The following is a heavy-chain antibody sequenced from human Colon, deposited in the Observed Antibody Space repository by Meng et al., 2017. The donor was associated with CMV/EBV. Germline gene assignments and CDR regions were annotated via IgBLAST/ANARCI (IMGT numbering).Heavy chain of an antibody. J-gene: IGHJ4*02. CDR1: GDSVTVGSHY. V-gene: IGHV4-61*01. CDR3: ARTRGDYYFDY. D-gene: IGHD3-16*01. Sequence: QVQLQEAGPGLGRPSETLSLTCTVSGDSVTVGSHYWSWIRQPPGKGLEWIGYIDYGGSTSYNPSLRSRVTISVDTSNNQFSPKLSSVTAADTAVFYCARTRGDYYFDYWGQGTLVTVSS. CDR2: IDYGGST.